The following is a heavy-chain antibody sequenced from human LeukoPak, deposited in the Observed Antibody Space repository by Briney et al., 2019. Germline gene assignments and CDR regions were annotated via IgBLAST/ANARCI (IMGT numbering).Heavy chain of an antibody. CDR2: FSAYSGDT. J-gene: IGHJ4*02. Sequence: GASVKVSXKASGYNFNIYGVSWVRQAPGQGLEWMGWFSAYSGDTHYAQKFQGRVTMTTDISTSTAYMELRSLRSDDTAVYYCARGADCTSTSCKFDYWGQGTLVTVSS. V-gene: IGHV1-18*01. CDR3: ARGADCTSTSCKFDY. CDR1: GYNFNIYG. D-gene: IGHD2-2*01.